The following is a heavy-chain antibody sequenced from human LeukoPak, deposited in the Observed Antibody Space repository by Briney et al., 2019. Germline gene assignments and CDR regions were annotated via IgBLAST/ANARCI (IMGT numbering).Heavy chain of an antibody. J-gene: IGHJ3*02. CDR1: GFTFSNYW. CDR2: IKQDGSEK. Sequence: GGSLRLSCAASGFTFSNYWMSWVRQAPGKGLEWVANIKQDGSEKYYVDSVKGRFTISRDNAKNSLYLQLNCLRAEDTAVYYCAREYYYDSSGYQGDAFDIWGQGTMVTVSS. D-gene: IGHD3-22*01. V-gene: IGHV3-7*01. CDR3: AREYYYDSSGYQGDAFDI.